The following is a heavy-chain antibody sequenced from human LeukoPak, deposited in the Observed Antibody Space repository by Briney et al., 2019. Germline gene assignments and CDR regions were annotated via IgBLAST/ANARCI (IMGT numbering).Heavy chain of an antibody. D-gene: IGHD3-9*01. V-gene: IGHV1-2*02. Sequence: GASVKVSCKASGYTFTGYYMHWVRQAPGQGLEWMGWINPNSGGTNYAQKLQGRVTMTIDTSTSTAYMELESLRSDDTAVYYCARLFYYDFLTGSLGAYGMDVWGQGTTVTVSS. CDR2: INPNSGGT. J-gene: IGHJ6*02. CDR3: ARLFYYDFLTGSLGAYGMDV. CDR1: GYTFTGYY.